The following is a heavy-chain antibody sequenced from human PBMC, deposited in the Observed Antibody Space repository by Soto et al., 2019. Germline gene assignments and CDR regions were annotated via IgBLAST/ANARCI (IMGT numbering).Heavy chain of an antibody. D-gene: IGHD1-1*01. V-gene: IGHV3-11*01. J-gene: IGHJ3*01. Sequence: PGGSLRLSCTASCFTFSDYYLASIRQAPGKGLEWLSYICTGALIIYYADSVKGRFTISRDNYKNSLFLQINGLRAEDTAVYYCARHRRDGYNYHTFDVWGQGTMVNVSS. CDR2: ICTGALII. CDR3: ARHRRDGYNYHTFDV. CDR1: CFTFSDYY.